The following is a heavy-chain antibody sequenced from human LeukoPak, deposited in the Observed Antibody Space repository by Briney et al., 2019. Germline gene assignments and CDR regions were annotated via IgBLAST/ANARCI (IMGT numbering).Heavy chain of an antibody. V-gene: IGHV3-23*01. Sequence: GGSLRLSCAASGFTFSSYTMNWVRQAPGKGLEWVSAISGSGVGTYYADSVKGRFTISRDNSKNTLYLQMNSLRAEDTAVYYCVKDGCSSTSCYEDYWGQGALVTVSS. J-gene: IGHJ4*02. CDR2: ISGSGVGT. D-gene: IGHD2-2*01. CDR1: GFTFSSYT. CDR3: VKDGCSSTSCYEDY.